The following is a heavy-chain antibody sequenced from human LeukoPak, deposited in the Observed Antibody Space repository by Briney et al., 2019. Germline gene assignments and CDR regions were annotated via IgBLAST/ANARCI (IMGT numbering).Heavy chain of an antibody. D-gene: IGHD6-13*01. CDR3: ARVVSSSWEYYYCMDV. J-gene: IGHJ6*03. Sequence: ASVKVSCKASGYTFTGYYMHWVRQAPGQGLEWMGWINPNSGGTNYAQKFQGRVTMTRDTSISTAYMELSRLRSDDTAVYYCARVVSSSWEYYYCMDVWGKGTTVTISS. V-gene: IGHV1-2*02. CDR1: GYTFTGYY. CDR2: INPNSGGT.